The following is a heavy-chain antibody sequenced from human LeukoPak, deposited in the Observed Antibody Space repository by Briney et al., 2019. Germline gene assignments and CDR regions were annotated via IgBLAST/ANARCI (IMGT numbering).Heavy chain of an antibody. Sequence: PSETLSLTCTVSGGSISSSDYYWDWIRQPPGKGLEWIGSIHYSGNTNYNPSLKSRLTISVDTSKNQFSLRLSSVTAADTALYFCARRYSDYGYFDYWGQGTLVAVSS. D-gene: IGHD5-12*01. J-gene: IGHJ4*02. CDR2: IHYSGNT. CDR3: ARRYSDYGYFDY. V-gene: IGHV4-39*01. CDR1: GGSISSSDYY.